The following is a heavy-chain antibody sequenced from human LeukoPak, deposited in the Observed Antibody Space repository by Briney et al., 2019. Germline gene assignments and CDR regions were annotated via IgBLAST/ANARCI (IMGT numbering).Heavy chain of an antibody. J-gene: IGHJ4*02. CDR1: GYTFTGYC. D-gene: IGHD2-21*02. Sequence: ASVKVSCKASGYTFTGYCMHWVRQAPGQGLEWMGWINPNSGGTNYAQKFQGRVTMTRDTSISTAYMELSRLRSDDTAVYYCARDAYCGGDCYCNYWGQGTLVTVSS. CDR3: ARDAYCGGDCYCNY. CDR2: INPNSGGT. V-gene: IGHV1-2*02.